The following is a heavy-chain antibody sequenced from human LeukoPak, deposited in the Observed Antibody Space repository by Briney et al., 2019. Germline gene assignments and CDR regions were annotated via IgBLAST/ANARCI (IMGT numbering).Heavy chain of an antibody. CDR2: MHPNSGNT. Sequence: ASVTVSCQASGYTFTSYDINWVRQATGQGLEWMGWMHPNSGNTGYAQKFQGTVTITRNTSISTAYMELSSLRSEDTAVYYCVRAWDTMVRGVIINRPRFDPWGQGTLVTVSS. CDR3: VRAWDTMVRGVIINRPRFDP. D-gene: IGHD3-10*01. CDR1: GYTFTSYD. J-gene: IGHJ5*02. V-gene: IGHV1-8*03.